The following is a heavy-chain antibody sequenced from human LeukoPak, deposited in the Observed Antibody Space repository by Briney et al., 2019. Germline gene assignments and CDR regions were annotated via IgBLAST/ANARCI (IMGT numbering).Heavy chain of an antibody. CDR1: GGSFSSGSYY. CDR3: ARGDRTPEYYYDSSGYYGLGY. J-gene: IGHJ4*02. Sequence: PSETLSLTCTVSGGSFSSGSYYWSWIRQPPGKGLEWIGYIYYSGSTNYNPSLKSRVTISVDTSKSQFSLKLSSVTAADTAVYYCARGDRTPEYYYDSSGYYGLGYWGQGTLVTVSS. D-gene: IGHD3-22*01. V-gene: IGHV4-61*01. CDR2: IYYSGST.